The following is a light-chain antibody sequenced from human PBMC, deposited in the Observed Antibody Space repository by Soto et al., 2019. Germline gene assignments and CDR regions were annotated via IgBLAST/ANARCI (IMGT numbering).Light chain of an antibody. CDR1: QSISAW. V-gene: IGKV1-5*03. J-gene: IGKJ5*01. CDR2: KAS. Sequence: DIQMTRSPSTLSASVGERVTITCRASQSISAWLAWYQQKPGKAPKLLIYKASNVESGVPSRFSGSGSGTEFTLTISSLQPDDFATYYCQQYHSYPLTFGQGTRLEIK. CDR3: QQYHSYPLT.